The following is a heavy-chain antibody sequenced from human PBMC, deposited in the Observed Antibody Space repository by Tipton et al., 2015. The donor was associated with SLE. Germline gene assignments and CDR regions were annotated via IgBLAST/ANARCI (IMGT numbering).Heavy chain of an antibody. CDR2: IYTSGST. V-gene: IGHV4-4*07. CDR3: ARASGYLDP. CDR1: GGSFSGYY. D-gene: IGHD5-12*01. Sequence: TLSLTCAVSGGSFSGYYWSWIRQPAGQGLEWIGHIYTSGSTNYNPSLKSRVTISVDTSKNQFSLKLSSVTAADTAVYYCARASGYLDPWGQGTLVTVSA. J-gene: IGHJ5*02.